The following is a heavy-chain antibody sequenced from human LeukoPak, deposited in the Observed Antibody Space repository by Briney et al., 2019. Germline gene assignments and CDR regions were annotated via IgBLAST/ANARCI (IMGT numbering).Heavy chain of an antibody. CDR2: IKQDGSEK. Sequence: PGGSLRLSCAASGFTFSSYWMSWVRQAPGKGLEWVANIKQDGSEKYYVDSVKGRFTISRDNAKNSLYLQMNSLRAEDTAVYYCASRKSQNTLRFGESTVDYWGQGTLVTVSS. V-gene: IGHV3-7*03. D-gene: IGHD3-10*01. CDR1: GFTFSSYW. CDR3: ASRKSQNTLRFGESTVDY. J-gene: IGHJ4*02.